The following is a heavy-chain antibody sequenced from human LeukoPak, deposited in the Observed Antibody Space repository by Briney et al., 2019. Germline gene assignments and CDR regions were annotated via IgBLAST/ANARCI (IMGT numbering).Heavy chain of an antibody. CDR2: IYTSGST. CDR1: GGSISRYY. D-gene: IGHD6-19*01. Sequence: MTSETLSLTCTVSGGSISRYYWSWIRQPAGKGLEWIGRIYTSGSTNYNPSLKSRVTMSVDTSKNQFSLKLSSVTAADTAVYYCARVGPAGRFYYFDYWGQGTLVTVSS. CDR3: ARVGPAGRFYYFDY. V-gene: IGHV4-4*07. J-gene: IGHJ4*02.